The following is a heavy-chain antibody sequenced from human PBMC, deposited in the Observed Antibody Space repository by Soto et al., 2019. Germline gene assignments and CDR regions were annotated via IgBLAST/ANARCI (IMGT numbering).Heavy chain of an antibody. V-gene: IGHV4-31*03. CDR1: GGSIRTRTNY. Sequence: QVQLLESGPGLVKPSQTLSLTCSVSGGSIRTRTNYWSWIGQHPVKGLEWIASTYDSVNTYFNPSLESRTTISVDTFDDRFCLKVISVTAADTAVYYCARGVRVGDRRNWYFDLWGRGTLVTVSS. CDR3: ARGVRVGDRRNWYFDL. D-gene: IGHD3-3*01. J-gene: IGHJ2*01. CDR2: TYDSVNT.